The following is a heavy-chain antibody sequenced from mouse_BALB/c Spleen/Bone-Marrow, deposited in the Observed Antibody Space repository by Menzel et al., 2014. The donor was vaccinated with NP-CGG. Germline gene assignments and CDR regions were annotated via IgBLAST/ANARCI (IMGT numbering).Heavy chain of an antibody. Sequence: VQLQQSGTVLARPGASGKMSCKASGYTFTSYWMHWVKQRPGQGLEWIGAIYPGNSDTSYNQKFKGKAKLTAVTSTSTAYMELSSLTNGDSAVYYCTRSWDRYYFDYWGQGTTLTVSS. D-gene: IGHD3-3*01. CDR3: TRSWDRYYFDY. V-gene: IGHV1-5*01. J-gene: IGHJ2*01. CDR2: IYPGNSDT. CDR1: GYTFTSYW.